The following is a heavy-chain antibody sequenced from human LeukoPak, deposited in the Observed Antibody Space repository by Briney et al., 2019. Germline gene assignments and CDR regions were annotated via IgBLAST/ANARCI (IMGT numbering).Heavy chain of an antibody. V-gene: IGHV3-33*01. Sequence: GGSLRLSCAASGFTFNTYGMHLVRQAPGKGLEWVAVIWYDGSHKDYADSVKGRFTISRDNSKNMLYLQMNSLRAEDTAVYYCARGSTYYYDSSGYYEFDYWGQGTLVTVSS. CDR3: ARGSTYYYDSSGYYEFDY. J-gene: IGHJ4*02. CDR1: GFTFNTYG. CDR2: IWYDGSHK. D-gene: IGHD3-22*01.